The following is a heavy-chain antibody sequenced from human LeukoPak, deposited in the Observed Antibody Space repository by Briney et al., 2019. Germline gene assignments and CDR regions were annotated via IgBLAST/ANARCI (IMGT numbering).Heavy chain of an antibody. V-gene: IGHV3-21*01. CDR3: ARVGALSSSWLLY. CDR2: ISISSSYI. CDR1: GFTFSSYS. J-gene: IGHJ4*02. D-gene: IGHD6-13*01. Sequence: GGSLRLSCAASGFTFSSYSMNWVRQAPGKGLEWVSSISISSSYIYYADSVKGRFTVSRDNAKNSLYLQMNSLRAEDTAVYYCARVGALSSSWLLYWGQGTLVTVSS.